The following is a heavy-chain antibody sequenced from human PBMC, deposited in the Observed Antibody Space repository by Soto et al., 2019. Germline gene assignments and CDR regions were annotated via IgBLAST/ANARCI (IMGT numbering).Heavy chain of an antibody. V-gene: IGHV1-18*01. CDR2: ISAYNGNT. CDR3: ARTYYYDSSGYPLQFDY. D-gene: IGHD3-22*01. CDR1: GYTFTSYG. Sequence: QVQLVQSGAEVKKPGASVKVSCKASGYTFTSYGISWVRQAPGQGLEWMGWISAYNGNTNYVQKLQGRVTMTTDTSTSTAYMELRSLRSDDTAVYYCARTYYYDSSGYPLQFDYWGQGTLVTVSS. J-gene: IGHJ4*02.